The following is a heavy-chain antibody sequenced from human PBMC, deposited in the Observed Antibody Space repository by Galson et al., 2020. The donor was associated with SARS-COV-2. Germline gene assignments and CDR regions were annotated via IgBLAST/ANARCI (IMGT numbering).Heavy chain of an antibody. D-gene: IGHD3-16*01. J-gene: IGHJ3*02. CDR1: GFTFTNYA. CDR3: ARDVSDGASDI. V-gene: IGHV3-30*04. CDR2: ISHDGRIE. Sequence: GGSLSLSCAASGFTFTNYAIHWVRPAPGKGLEWVAVISHDGRIEVYADSVKGRFTISRDNSENMLLLQMDSLRADDTAVYYCARDVSDGASDIWGQGTMVTVSS.